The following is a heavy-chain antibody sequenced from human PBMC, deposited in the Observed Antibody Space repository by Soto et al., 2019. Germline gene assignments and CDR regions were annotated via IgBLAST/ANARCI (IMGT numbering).Heavy chain of an antibody. Sequence: QVQLVQSGAEVKKPGASVKVSCKASGYTFSNFGISWVRQAPGQGLEWLGWISTDNGNTKHAQKFQGRVTMTADTAATTAYMELMSLCSDDTAGYYCTRDAKFYDILTGYCVNAYWGQGTMGTASS. J-gene: IGHJ4*02. V-gene: IGHV1-18*01. CDR1: GYTFSNFG. CDR2: ISTDNGNT. CDR3: TRDAKFYDILTGYCVNAY. D-gene: IGHD3-9*01.